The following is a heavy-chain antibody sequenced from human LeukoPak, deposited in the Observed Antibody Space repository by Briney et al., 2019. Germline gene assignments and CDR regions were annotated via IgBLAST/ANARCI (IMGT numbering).Heavy chain of an antibody. CDR2: INHSGST. V-gene: IGHV4-34*01. J-gene: IGHJ6*02. Sequence: PSETLSLTCTVSGGSISSYYWSWIRQPPGKGLEWIGEINHSGSTNYNPSLKSRVTISVDTSKNQFSLKLSSVTAADTAVYYCARGSSGWYWDVWGQGTTVTVSS. D-gene: IGHD6-19*01. CDR1: GGSISSYY. CDR3: ARGSSGWYWDV.